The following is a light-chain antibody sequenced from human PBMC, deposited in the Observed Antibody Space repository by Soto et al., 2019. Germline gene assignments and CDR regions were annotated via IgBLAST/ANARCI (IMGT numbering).Light chain of an antibody. Sequence: EIVMTQSPATLSVSPGERATLSCRASQSVSSNLAWYQQKPGQAPRLLIYGASTRATCIPARFSGSGSGTEFTLTISSLQSEDFAVYYCQHYNNWPSWTFGQETKVEIK. CDR2: GAS. V-gene: IGKV3-15*01. CDR3: QHYNNWPSWT. CDR1: QSVSSN. J-gene: IGKJ1*01.